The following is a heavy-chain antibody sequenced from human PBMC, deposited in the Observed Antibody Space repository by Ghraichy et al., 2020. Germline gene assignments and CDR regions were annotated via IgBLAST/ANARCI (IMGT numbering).Heavy chain of an antibody. CDR2: IYTGGNT. D-gene: IGHD3-10*01. Sequence: GGSLRLSCAASGFTVNSNYMSWVRQAPGKGLEWVSLIYTGGNTCYTDSVKGRFTISRDDSKNTLYLQMNSLRAEDTAVDYCVTGVGVWAFGYWGQGTLVTVSS. V-gene: IGHV3-53*01. CDR1: GFTVNSNY. J-gene: IGHJ4*02. CDR3: VTGVGVWAFGY.